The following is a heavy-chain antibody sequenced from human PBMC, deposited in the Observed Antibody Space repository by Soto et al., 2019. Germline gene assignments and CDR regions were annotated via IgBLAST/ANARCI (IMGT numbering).Heavy chain of an antibody. CDR1: GFTFSIYA. CDR3: AKATRGGAATLIRDY. CDR2: ISNSGGST. J-gene: IGHJ4*02. Sequence: EVQLLESGGGLVQPGGSLRLSCAAAGFTFSIYAMSWVHQAPGKGLEWVSAISNSGGSTYYADSVKSRFTISRDNSKNTLYLQMNSLRADDTAVYYCAKATRGGAATLIRDYWGQGTLVTVSS. D-gene: IGHD6-13*01. V-gene: IGHV3-23*01.